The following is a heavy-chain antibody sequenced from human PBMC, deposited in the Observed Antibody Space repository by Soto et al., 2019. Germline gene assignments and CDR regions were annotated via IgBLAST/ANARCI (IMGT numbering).Heavy chain of an antibody. Sequence: EVQLLESGGGLVQPGGSLRLSCAASGFTFSSYAMSWVRQAPGKGLEWVSAISGSGGSTYYADSVKGRFTISRDNSKNTLYLQMNSLRAEDTAVYYCAKRGCSGGSCYEYYYYYYMDVGGKGTTVTVSS. D-gene: IGHD2-15*01. CDR2: ISGSGGST. J-gene: IGHJ6*03. CDR1: GFTFSSYA. CDR3: AKRGCSGGSCYEYYYYYYMDV. V-gene: IGHV3-23*01.